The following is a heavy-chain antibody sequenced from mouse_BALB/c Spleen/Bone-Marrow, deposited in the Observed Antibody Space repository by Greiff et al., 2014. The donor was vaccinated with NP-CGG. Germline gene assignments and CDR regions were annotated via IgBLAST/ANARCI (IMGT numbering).Heavy chain of an antibody. D-gene: IGHD4-1*01. V-gene: IGHV14-3*02. Sequence: DVQLQESGAELVKPGASVKLSCTASGFNIKDTYMHWVKQRPEQGLEWIGRIDPANGNTKYDPKFQGKATITADTSSNTAYLQLSSLTSEDTAVYYCARWEYYAMDYWGQGISVTVSS. CDR1: GFNIKDTY. J-gene: IGHJ4*01. CDR2: IDPANGNT. CDR3: ARWEYYAMDY.